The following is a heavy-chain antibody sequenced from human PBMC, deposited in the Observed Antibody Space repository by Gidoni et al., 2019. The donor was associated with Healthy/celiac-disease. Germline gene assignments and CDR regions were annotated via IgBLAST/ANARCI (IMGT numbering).Heavy chain of an antibody. D-gene: IGHD1-26*01. V-gene: IGHV3-21*01. CDR3: ARFSGSYYSPPHPDY. Sequence: EVQLVESGGGLVKPGGSLRLSCAASGFPFSSYSMNWVRQAPGKGLEWVSSSSSSSSYIYYADSVKGRFTISRDNAKNSLYLQMNSLRAEDTAVYYCARFSGSYYSPPHPDYWGQGTLVTVSS. CDR1: GFPFSSYS. CDR2: SSSSSSYI. J-gene: IGHJ4*02.